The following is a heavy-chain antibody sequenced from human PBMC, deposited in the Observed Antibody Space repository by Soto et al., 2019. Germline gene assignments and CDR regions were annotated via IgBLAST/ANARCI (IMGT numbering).Heavy chain of an antibody. Sequence: PGQSRSPSRTPSGTSATMHAVSCVRQAEKRVMEWVSTISTSGGRPYYTDSGKGRLTISRDNSKNTLYLQMNSLRAEDTAGYYCAKEPYRYDCVGWTYRYLDCWGQGAWVTVS. CDR1: GTSATMHA. J-gene: IGHJ4*01. D-gene: IGHD3-16*02. CDR2: ISTSGGRP. CDR3: AKEPYRYDCVGWTYRYLDC. V-gene: IGHV3-23*01.